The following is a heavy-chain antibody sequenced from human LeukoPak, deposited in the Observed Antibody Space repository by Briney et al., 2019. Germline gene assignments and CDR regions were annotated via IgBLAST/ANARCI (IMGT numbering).Heavy chain of an antibody. CDR1: GYTFTCYY. J-gene: IGHJ6*03. D-gene: IGHD6-13*01. V-gene: IGHV1-2*02. CDR3: ARDQGDYSSSWYDYYYYYYMDV. CDR2: INPNSGGT. Sequence: ASVKVSCKASGYTFTCYYMHWVRQAPGQGLEWMGWINPNSGGTNYAQKFQGRVTMTRDTSISTAYMELSRLRDDDTEVYYCARDQGDYSSSWYDYYYYYYMDVWGKGTTVTISS.